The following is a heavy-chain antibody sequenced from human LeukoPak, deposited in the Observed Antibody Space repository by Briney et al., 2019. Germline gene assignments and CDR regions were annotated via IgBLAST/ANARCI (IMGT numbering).Heavy chain of an antibody. J-gene: IGHJ5*02. CDR1: GGSISSYY. Sequence: KSSETLSLTCTVSGGSISSYYWSWIRQPAGKGLEWIGYIYYSGSTNYNPSLKSRVTISVDTSKNQFSLKLSSVTAADTAVYYCARGQGYSYGYEWFDPWGQGTLVTVSS. D-gene: IGHD5-18*01. CDR3: ARGQGYSYGYEWFDP. V-gene: IGHV4-59*01. CDR2: IYYSGST.